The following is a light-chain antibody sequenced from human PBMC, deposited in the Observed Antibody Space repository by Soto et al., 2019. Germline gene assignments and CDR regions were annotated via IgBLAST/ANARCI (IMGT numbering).Light chain of an antibody. CDR2: DAS. V-gene: IGKV3-11*01. J-gene: IGKJ1*01. CDR3: QQRTNKFWT. CDR1: QSVSSY. Sequence: EIVLTQSPATLSLSPGERATLSCRASQSVSSYLAWYQQKPGQAPRLLIYDASTRATGIPARFSGSGSGTEFTLTISSLEPEDFAVYYCQQRTNKFWTFGQGTKVEIK.